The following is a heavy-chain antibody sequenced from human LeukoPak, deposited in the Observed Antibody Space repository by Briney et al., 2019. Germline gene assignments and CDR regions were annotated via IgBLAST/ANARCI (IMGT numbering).Heavy chain of an antibody. V-gene: IGHV1-69*06. CDR1: GGTFSSYA. J-gene: IGHJ6*04. Sequence: ASVKVSCKASGGTFSSYAISCVRQAPGQGLEWRGGIIPIFGTANYAQKFQGRVTITADKSTSTAYMELSSLRSEATAVYYCASPLRSFSHGMDVWGKGTTVTVSS. CDR2: IIPIFGTA. D-gene: IGHD3-3*01. CDR3: ASPLRSFSHGMDV.